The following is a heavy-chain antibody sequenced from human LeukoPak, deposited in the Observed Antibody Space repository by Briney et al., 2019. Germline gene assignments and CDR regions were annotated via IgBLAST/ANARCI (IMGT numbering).Heavy chain of an antibody. CDR2: ISAYNGNT. J-gene: IGHJ3*02. D-gene: IGHD2-15*01. Sequence: ASVKVSCKASGYTFTSYGISWVRQASRQRLECMGWISAYNGNTNYAQKLQGRVTMTTDTSTSTAYMELRSLRSDDTAVYYCARGGYFGYCSGGSCPDAFDIWGQGTMVTVSS. V-gene: IGHV1-18*01. CDR3: ARGGYFGYCSGGSCPDAFDI. CDR1: GYTFTSYG.